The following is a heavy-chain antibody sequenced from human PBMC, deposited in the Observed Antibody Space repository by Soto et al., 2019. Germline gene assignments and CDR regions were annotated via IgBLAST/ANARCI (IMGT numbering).Heavy chain of an antibody. V-gene: IGHV3-7*05. Sequence: PGGSLRLSCAASGFTFSSYWMSWVRQAPGKGLEWVANIKQDGSEKYYVDSVKGRFTISRDNAKNSLYLQMNSLRAEDTAVYYCARAGTGGSNYYYYYGMDVWGQGTTVTVSS. CDR1: GFTFSSYW. CDR2: IKQDGSEK. D-gene: IGHD1-1*01. CDR3: ARAGTGGSNYYYYYGMDV. J-gene: IGHJ6*02.